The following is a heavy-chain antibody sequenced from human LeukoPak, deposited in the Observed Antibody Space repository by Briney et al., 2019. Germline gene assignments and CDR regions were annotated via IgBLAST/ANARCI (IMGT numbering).Heavy chain of an antibody. Sequence: GRSLRLSCAASGFTFSSYAMHWVRQAPGKGLEWVAVISYDGSNKYYADSLKGRFTISRDNSKNTLYLQMNSLRAEDTAVYYCARARITMIVVIPSQFDPWGQGTLVTVSS. D-gene: IGHD3-22*01. CDR2: ISYDGSNK. CDR1: GFTFSSYA. CDR3: ARARITMIVVIPSQFDP. V-gene: IGHV3-30*04. J-gene: IGHJ5*02.